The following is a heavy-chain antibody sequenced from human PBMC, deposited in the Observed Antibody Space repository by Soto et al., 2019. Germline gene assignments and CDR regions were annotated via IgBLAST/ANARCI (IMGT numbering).Heavy chain of an antibody. CDR2: ISGSGGST. V-gene: IGHV3-23*01. CDR3: AKGSPYGSGSYYTPNDY. Sequence: EVQLLESGGGLVQPGGSLRLSCAASGFTFSSYAMSWVRQAPGKGLEWVSAISGSGGSTYYADSVKGRFTISRDTSKNTLYLQMNSLRAEDTAVYYCAKGSPYGSGSYYTPNDYWGQGTLVTVSS. D-gene: IGHD3-10*01. J-gene: IGHJ4*02. CDR1: GFTFSSYA.